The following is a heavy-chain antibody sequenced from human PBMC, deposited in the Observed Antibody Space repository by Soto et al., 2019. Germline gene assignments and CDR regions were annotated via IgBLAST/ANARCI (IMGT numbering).Heavy chain of an antibody. D-gene: IGHD1-20*01. Sequence: PGGSLRLSCAASGFTFSSYAMSWVRQAPGKGLEWVSAISGSGGSTYYADSVKGRFTISRDNSKNTLYLQMNSLRAEDTAVYYCAIVQRITGTTGGGYYYYYGMDVWGQGTTVTVSS. CDR2: ISGSGGST. CDR3: AIVQRITGTTGGGYYYYYGMDV. V-gene: IGHV3-23*01. CDR1: GFTFSSYA. J-gene: IGHJ6*02.